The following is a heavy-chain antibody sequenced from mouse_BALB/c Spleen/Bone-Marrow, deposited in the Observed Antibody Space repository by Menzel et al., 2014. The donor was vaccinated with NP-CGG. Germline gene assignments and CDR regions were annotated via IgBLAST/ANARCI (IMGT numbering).Heavy chain of an antibody. J-gene: IGHJ2*01. CDR1: GYAFTNYN. CDR3: SRGVLAYFDY. D-gene: IGHD2-14*01. V-gene: IGHV1S135*01. CDR2: IDPYSGGT. Sequence: VQLQQSGPELVKPGASVKGSCKASGYAFTNYNMNWVKQSHGKSLEWIGYIDPYSGGTNYNQKFRRKATLTVDKSSSTAYMHLNSLTSEDSAVYYCSRGVLAYFDYWGQGTTLTVSS.